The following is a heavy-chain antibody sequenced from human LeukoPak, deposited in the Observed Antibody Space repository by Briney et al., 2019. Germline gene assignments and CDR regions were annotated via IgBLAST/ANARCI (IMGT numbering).Heavy chain of an antibody. D-gene: IGHD2-2*01. CDR3: TRQDCSSTSCYVDYNYYGMDV. Sequence: SETLSLTCTVSGGSINGYYWNWIRQPPGKGLEWIGYIYYSGSTNYNPSLKSRVTISVDTSKNHFSLKLSSVTAADTAVYYCTRQDCSSTSCYVDYNYYGMDVWGRGTTVTVSS. J-gene: IGHJ6*02. CDR1: GGSINGYY. V-gene: IGHV4-59*01. CDR2: IYYSGST.